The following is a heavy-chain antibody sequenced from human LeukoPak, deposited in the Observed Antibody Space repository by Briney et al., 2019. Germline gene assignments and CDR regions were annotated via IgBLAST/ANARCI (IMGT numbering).Heavy chain of an antibody. CDR1: EYTFTGYY. CDR3: ARVYYSSSYDYWYFDL. Sequence: ASVKVSCTASEYTFTGYYMHWVRQAPGQGLEGMGWINANSGGTNYAQKFQGRVTMTRDTSINTAYMELSRLRSDDTAVYYCARVYYSSSYDYWYFDLWGRGTLVTVSS. D-gene: IGHD6-13*01. J-gene: IGHJ2*01. V-gene: IGHV1-2*02. CDR2: INANSGGT.